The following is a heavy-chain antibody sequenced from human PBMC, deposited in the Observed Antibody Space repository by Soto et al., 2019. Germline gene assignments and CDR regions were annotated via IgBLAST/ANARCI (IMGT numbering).Heavy chain of an antibody. D-gene: IGHD5-18*01. J-gene: IGHJ4*02. CDR1: GGSMSSDGYY. Sequence: QVQLQESGPGLVKPSQTLSLSCTVSGGSMSSDGYYWSWIRQQPGKGLEWIGNIYYSGSTYYNPSLKSRVTISVDTSKNQFSLKLSSVTAAATAVYYCARSGYSYGPNPLLYWGQGTLVTVSS. CDR3: ARSGYSYGPNPLLY. V-gene: IGHV4-31*03. CDR2: IYYSGST.